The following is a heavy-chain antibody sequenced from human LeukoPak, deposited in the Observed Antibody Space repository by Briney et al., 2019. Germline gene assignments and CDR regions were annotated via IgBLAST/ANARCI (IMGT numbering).Heavy chain of an antibody. J-gene: IGHJ6*03. CDR2: INPSGGST. V-gene: IGHV1-46*01. CDR1: GYTFTTDY. D-gene: IGHD3-10*01. Sequence: ASVKVSCKASGYTFTTDYIHWVRQAPGQGLEWMGIINPSGGSTTYAQKFQGRVIMTGDTSTSTVYMELRSLRSEDTAVYYCARARGSGSYYGHDYYYYYYMDVWGQGTTVTVSS. CDR3: ARARGSGSYYGHDYYYYYYMDV.